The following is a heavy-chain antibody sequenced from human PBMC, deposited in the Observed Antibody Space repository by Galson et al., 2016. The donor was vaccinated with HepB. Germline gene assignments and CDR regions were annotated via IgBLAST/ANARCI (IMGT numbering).Heavy chain of an antibody. D-gene: IGHD3-16*01. CDR1: GSTFSEYG. V-gene: IGHV3-33*03. J-gene: IGHJ4*02. CDR3: AKTMGQGIWQYDY. Sequence: SLRLSCASSGSTFSEYGMHWVRQAPGKGLEWVAVIWYDGSNKYYADSVKGRFSISRDNSKKTLYLQMNSLRVEDTAVYYCAKTMGQGIWQYDYWGQGTLVTVSS. CDR2: IWYDGSNK.